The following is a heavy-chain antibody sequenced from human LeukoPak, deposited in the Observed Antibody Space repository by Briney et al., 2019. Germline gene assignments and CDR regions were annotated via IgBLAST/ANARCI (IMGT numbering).Heavy chain of an antibody. Sequence: GGSLRLSCAASGFAFSNFAMSWVRQAPGKGLEWVSAMSGSGFYTYYVESVKGRFTISRDNSKNTLYLHMNSLRADDTAVYYCAKMEGQRLYDYCMDVWGRGTTVTVSS. V-gene: IGHV3-23*01. J-gene: IGHJ6*03. CDR1: GFAFSNFA. CDR3: AKMEGQRLYDYCMDV. D-gene: IGHD3-3*01. CDR2: MSGSGFYT.